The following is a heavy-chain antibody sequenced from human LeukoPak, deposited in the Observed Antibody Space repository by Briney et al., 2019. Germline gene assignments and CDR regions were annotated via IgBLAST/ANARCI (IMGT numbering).Heavy chain of an antibody. J-gene: IGHJ4*02. CDR1: GGTFSSYA. CDR2: IIPILGIA. CDR3: ARGSTYTIFGFYYFDY. Sequence: SVKVSCKASGGTFSSYAISWVRQAPGQGLEWMGRIIPILGIANYAQKFQGRVTITADKSTSTAYMELSSLRSDDTAVYYCARGSTYTIFGFYYFDYWGQGTLVTVSS. V-gene: IGHV1-69*04. D-gene: IGHD3-3*01.